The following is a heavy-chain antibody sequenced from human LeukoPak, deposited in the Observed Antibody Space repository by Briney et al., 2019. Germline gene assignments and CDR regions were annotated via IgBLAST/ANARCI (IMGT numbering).Heavy chain of an antibody. CDR3: ARGAPVVVPSDYGPGYFRL. J-gene: IGHJ1*01. D-gene: IGHD2-21*01. CDR1: GYTLTELS. V-gene: IGHV1-24*01. Sequence: APVKVSCKVSGYTLTELSMHWVRQAPGKGLEWMGGFDPEDGETIYAQKFQGRVTMTEDTSTDTAYMELSSLRSEDTAVYYCARGAPVVVPSDYGPGYFRLWGQGTLVTVSS. CDR2: FDPEDGET.